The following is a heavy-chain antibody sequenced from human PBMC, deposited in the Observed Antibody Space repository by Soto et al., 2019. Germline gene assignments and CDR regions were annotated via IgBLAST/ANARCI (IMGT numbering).Heavy chain of an antibody. D-gene: IGHD3-3*01. J-gene: IGHJ5*02. CDR1: GGSFSGYY. Sequence: PSETLSLTCAVYGGSFSGYYWSWIRQPPGKGLEWIGEINHSGSTNYNPSLKSRVTISVDTSKNQFSLKLSSVTAADTAVYYCARGPPSQTYYDFWSGYYTGWFDPWGQGTLVTVSS. V-gene: IGHV4-34*01. CDR2: INHSGST. CDR3: ARGPPSQTYYDFWSGYYTGWFDP.